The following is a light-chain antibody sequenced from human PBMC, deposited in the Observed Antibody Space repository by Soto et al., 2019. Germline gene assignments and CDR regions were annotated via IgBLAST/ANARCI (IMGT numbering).Light chain of an antibody. J-gene: IGKJ1*01. CDR2: STS. Sequence: EIVLTQSPGTLSLSPGERATLSCRTSQSTTSSFLAWYQQKPGQAPRLLIYSTSRRATGIPDRFSGSGSGTDFTLTISRLEPEDFAVYYCQQYGSSSWTFGQGTKVEIK. V-gene: IGKV3-20*01. CDR1: QSTTSSF. CDR3: QQYGSSSWT.